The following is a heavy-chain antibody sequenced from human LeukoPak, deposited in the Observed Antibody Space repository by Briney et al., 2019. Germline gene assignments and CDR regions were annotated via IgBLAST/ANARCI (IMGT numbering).Heavy chain of an antibody. D-gene: IGHD3-16*02. CDR2: ISGSGGST. J-gene: IGHJ4*02. CDR1: GFTFSSYA. V-gene: IGHV3-23*01. CDR3: ARDSHYDYVWGSYRYYYFDY. Sequence: GGSLRLSCAASGFTFSSYAMSWVRQAPGKGLEWVSAISGSGGSTYYADSVKGRFTISRDNSKNTLYLQMNSLRAEDTAVYYCARDSHYDYVWGSYRYYYFDYWGQGTLVTVSS.